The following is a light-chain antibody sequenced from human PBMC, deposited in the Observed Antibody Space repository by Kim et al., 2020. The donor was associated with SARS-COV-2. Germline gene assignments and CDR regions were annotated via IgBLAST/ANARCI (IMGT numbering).Light chain of an antibody. CDR3: SSYTSSSTYV. CDR2: DVS. Sequence: GQSITLSCTGTSSDVGDYNYVSWYQQHPGKAHNLMIYDVSRRPSGVSTRFSGSKSGNTASLTISGLQAEDEADYYCSSYTSSSTYVFGTGTKVTVL. V-gene: IGLV2-14*04. CDR1: SSDVGDYNY. J-gene: IGLJ1*01.